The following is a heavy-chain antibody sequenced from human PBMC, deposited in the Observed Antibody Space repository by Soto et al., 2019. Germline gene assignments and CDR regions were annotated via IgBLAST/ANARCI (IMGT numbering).Heavy chain of an antibody. CDR1: GFTFSSYW. Sequence: EVQLVESGGGLVQPGGSLRLSCGASGFTFSSYWMSWVRQAPGKGLEWVANIKQDGSEQYYVDSVKGRFTISRDNAKNSLYLQMNSLRAEDTAVYYCARGYGDLYWGQGTLVTVSS. J-gene: IGHJ4*02. CDR3: ARGYGDLY. CDR2: IKQDGSEQ. D-gene: IGHD2-21*02. V-gene: IGHV3-7*05.